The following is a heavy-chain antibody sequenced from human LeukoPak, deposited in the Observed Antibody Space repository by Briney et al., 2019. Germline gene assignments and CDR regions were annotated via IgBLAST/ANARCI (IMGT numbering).Heavy chain of an antibody. V-gene: IGHV4-61*02. D-gene: IGHD1-26*01. J-gene: IGHJ4*02. CDR3: ARDRVGAPHFDY. CDR2: IYTSGST. Sequence: SETLSLTCTVSGGSISSGSYYWSWIRQPAGKGLEWIGRIYTSGSTNYNPSLKSRDTISVDTSKNQFSLKLSSVTAADTAVYYCARDRVGAPHFDYWGQGTLVTVSS. CDR1: GGSISSGSYY.